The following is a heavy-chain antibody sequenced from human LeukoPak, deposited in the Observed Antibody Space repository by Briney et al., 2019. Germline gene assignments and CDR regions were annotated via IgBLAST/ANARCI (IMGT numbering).Heavy chain of an antibody. CDR2: IYYSGST. Sequence: SETLSLTCTVSGGSFSSYYWSWIRQPPGKGLEWIGYIYYSGSTNYNPSLKSRVTISVDTSKNQFSLKLSSVTAADTAVYYCARGPGYCSGGSCYSGVVMDYWGQGTLVTVSS. CDR3: ARGPGYCSGGSCYSGVVMDY. J-gene: IGHJ4*02. D-gene: IGHD2-15*01. CDR1: GGSFSSYY. V-gene: IGHV4-59*01.